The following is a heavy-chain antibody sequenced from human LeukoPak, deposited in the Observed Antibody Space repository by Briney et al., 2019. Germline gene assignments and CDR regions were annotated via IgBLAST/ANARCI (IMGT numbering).Heavy chain of an antibody. CDR3: AXXXXXXDXSGXSGXY. V-gene: IGHV1-2*06. Sequence: ASVKVSCKASGYTFTGYYMHWVRQAPGQGLEWMGRINPNSGGTNYAQKFQGRVTMTRDTSISTAYMELSRLRSDDTAVYYCAXXXXXXDXSGXSGXYWGQGTLVXVSS. CDR2: INPNSGGT. CDR1: GYTFTGYY. J-gene: IGHJ4*02. D-gene: IGHD3-22*01.